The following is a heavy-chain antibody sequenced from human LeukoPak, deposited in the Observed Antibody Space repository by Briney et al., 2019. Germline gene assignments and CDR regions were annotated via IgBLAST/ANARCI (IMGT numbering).Heavy chain of an antibody. CDR1: GYTFTGYY. CDR2: INPNSGGT. D-gene: IGHD2/OR15-2a*01. J-gene: IGHJ3*02. CDR3: ASTSTYDAFDS. Sequence: ASVTVSCKASGYTFTGYYMHWVRQAPGQALGWMGWINPNSGGTNYAQKFQGRVTMTRDTSISTAYMELSRLRSDDTAVYYCASTSTYDAFDSWGQGTMVTVSS. V-gene: IGHV1-2*02.